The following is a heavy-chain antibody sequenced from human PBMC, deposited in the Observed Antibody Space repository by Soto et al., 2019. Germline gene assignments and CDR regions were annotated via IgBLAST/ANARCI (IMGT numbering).Heavy chain of an antibody. J-gene: IGHJ6*03. CDR3: ARHYNYYGSGSGVYMDV. D-gene: IGHD3-10*01. CDR1: GGSISSSSYY. V-gene: IGHV4-39*01. Sequence: SETLSLTCTVSGGSISSSSYYWGWIRQPPGKGLEWIGSIYYSGSTYYNPSLKSRVTISVDTSKNQFSLKLSSVTAADTAVYYCARHYNYYGSGSGVYMDVWGKGTTVTVSS. CDR2: IYYSGST.